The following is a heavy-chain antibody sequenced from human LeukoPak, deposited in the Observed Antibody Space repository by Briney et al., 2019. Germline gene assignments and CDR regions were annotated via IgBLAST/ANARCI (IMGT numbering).Heavy chain of an antibody. V-gene: IGHV3-74*01. CDR1: GFTFSSYW. J-gene: IGHJ4*02. CDR2: INGDGNTT. CDR3: ARLSSAYFDY. Sequence: PGGSLRLSCAASGFTFSSYWMSWVRQAPGKGLVWVSRINGDGNTTIYADSVKGRFTISRDNAKNTLYLQMSSLRAEDTAVYYCARLSSAYFDYWGQGTLVTVSS. D-gene: IGHD4/OR15-4a*01.